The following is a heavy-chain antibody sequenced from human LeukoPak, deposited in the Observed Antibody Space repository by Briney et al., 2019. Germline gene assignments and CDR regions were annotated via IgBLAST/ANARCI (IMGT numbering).Heavy chain of an antibody. Sequence: GGSLRLSCVASGFTFSNVWMNWVRQAPGKGLVWVSRINSDGSSTSYADSVKGRFTFSRDNAKNTLYLQMNSLRAEDTAVYYCARTDAVAGPLDYWGQGTLVTVSS. J-gene: IGHJ4*02. CDR3: ARTDAVAGPLDY. D-gene: IGHD6-19*01. CDR1: GFTFSNVW. V-gene: IGHV3-74*01. CDR2: INSDGSST.